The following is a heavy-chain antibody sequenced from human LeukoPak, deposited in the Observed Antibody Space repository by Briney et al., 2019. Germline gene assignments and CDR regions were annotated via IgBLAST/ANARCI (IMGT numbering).Heavy chain of an antibody. CDR1: GNTFSGYH. J-gene: IGHJ4*02. CDR2: INPNSGAT. Sequence: GASVKVSCKASGNTFSGYHMHWVRRAPGQGLEWMGWINPNSGATNYAQKFQGRVTMTRDTSITTAYMELSSLRSDDTAIFYCATGVNFDYWGQGTLVSVSS. V-gene: IGHV1-2*02. CDR3: ATGVNFDY.